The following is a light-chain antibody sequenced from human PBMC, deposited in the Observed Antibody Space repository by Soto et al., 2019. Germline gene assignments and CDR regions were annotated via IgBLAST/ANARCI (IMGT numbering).Light chain of an antibody. J-gene: IGKJ2*01. CDR3: QQDGSSPYT. Sequence: EIVLTQSPASLSLSPGERAPLSCRASQSVDSYLVWYQQKPGQAPRLLIYGASSRATGIPDRFSGSGSGTDFTLTISRLEPADFAVYSFQQDGSSPYTFGQGTKLVI. V-gene: IGKV3-20*01. CDR2: GAS. CDR1: QSVDSY.